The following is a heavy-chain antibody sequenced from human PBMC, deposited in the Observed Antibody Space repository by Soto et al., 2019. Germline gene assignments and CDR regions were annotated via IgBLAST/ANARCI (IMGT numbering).Heavy chain of an antibody. V-gene: IGHV3-23*01. J-gene: IGHJ3*02. CDR3: ANGGVATIGAFDI. CDR2: ISGSGGST. D-gene: IGHD5-12*01. CDR1: GFTVSSYA. Sequence: PGGSLRLSCAASGFTVSSYAMSWVRQAPGKGLEWVSAISGSGGSTYYADSVKGRFTISRDNSKNTLYLQMNSLRAEDTAVYYCANGGVATIGAFDIWGQGTMVTVSS.